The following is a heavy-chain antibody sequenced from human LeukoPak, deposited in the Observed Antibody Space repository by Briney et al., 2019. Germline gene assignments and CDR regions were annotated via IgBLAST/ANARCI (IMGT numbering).Heavy chain of an antibody. V-gene: IGHV4-34*01. Sequence: SETLSLTRAVSGGPFSNYYWTWIRQPPGKGPEWVGEINHSGGTNYNPSLKSRVTISIDTSKSQFSLHLSSVTAADTAVYYCAHTNSWFRFFEHWGQGTLVTVSS. D-gene: IGHD3-10*01. J-gene: IGHJ4*02. CDR1: GGPFSNYY. CDR3: AHTNSWFRFFEH. CDR2: INHSGGT.